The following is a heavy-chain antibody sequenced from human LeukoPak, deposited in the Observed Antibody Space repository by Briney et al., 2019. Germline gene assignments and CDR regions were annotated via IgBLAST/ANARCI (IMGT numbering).Heavy chain of an antibody. J-gene: IGHJ4*02. V-gene: IGHV1-69-2*01. CDR3: APLDYPGYCSSTSCYFRY. CDR1: GYTFTDYY. Sequence: ASVKISCKVSGYTFTDYYMHWVQQAPGKGLEWMGLVDPEDGETIYAEKFQGRVTITADTSTDTAYMELSSLRSEDTAVYYCAPLDYPGYCSSTSCYFRYWGQGTLVTVSS. D-gene: IGHD2-2*01. CDR2: VDPEDGET.